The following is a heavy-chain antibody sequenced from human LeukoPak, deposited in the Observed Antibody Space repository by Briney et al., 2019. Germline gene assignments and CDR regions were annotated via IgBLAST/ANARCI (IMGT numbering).Heavy chain of an antibody. D-gene: IGHD3-3*01. CDR2: IYYSGST. Sequence: PSETLSLTCTVSGGSISSSSYYWGWIRQPPGKGLEWIGSIYYSGSTYYNPSLKSRVTISVDTSKNQFSLKLSSVTAADTAVYYCARHVPSTIFFNWFDPWGQGTLVTVSS. CDR1: GGSISSSSYY. CDR3: ARHVPSTIFFNWFDP. V-gene: IGHV4-39*01. J-gene: IGHJ5*02.